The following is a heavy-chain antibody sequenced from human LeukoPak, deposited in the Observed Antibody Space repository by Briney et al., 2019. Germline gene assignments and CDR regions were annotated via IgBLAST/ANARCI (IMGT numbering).Heavy chain of an antibody. CDR1: GFTFSSDA. Sequence: GGSLRLSCAASGFTFSSDAMSWVRQAPGKGLEWVSAISGSGGSTYYADSVKGRFNISRDNSKNTLYLQMNSLRAEDTAVYYCAKDKYYYDSSGYYLPFGYWGQGTLVTVSS. V-gene: IGHV3-23*01. CDR2: ISGSGGST. D-gene: IGHD3-22*01. CDR3: AKDKYYYDSSGYYLPFGY. J-gene: IGHJ4*02.